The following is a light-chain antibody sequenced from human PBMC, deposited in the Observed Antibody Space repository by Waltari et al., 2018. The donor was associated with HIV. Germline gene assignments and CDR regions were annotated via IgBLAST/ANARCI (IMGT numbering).Light chain of an antibody. Sequence: QSVLTQTPSASRAPGPRILMSCSGTNSNVGNNFVPLFQQVSGGAPKLVIYRNDQRPSGVPARFSAAKSGSTASLAIARLQSDDEAEYFCASWDDNLNHWVFGGGTKLTV. J-gene: IGLJ3*02. CDR3: ASWDDNLNHWV. V-gene: IGLV1-44*01. CDR1: NSNVGNNF. CDR2: RND.